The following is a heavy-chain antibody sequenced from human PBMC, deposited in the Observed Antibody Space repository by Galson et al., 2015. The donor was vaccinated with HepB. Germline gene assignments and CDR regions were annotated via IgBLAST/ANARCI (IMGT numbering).Heavy chain of an antibody. Sequence: SVKVSCKASGYTFTNYYIHWVRLAPGRGLEYMGWMNANSGGTNYAQKFQGRVTMTRDTSISTAYMELRSLISDDTAVYYCAGEWELLRTKVPYYWGQGTLVTVSS. CDR2: MNANSGGT. CDR1: GYTFTNYY. V-gene: IGHV1-2*02. J-gene: IGHJ4*02. CDR3: AGEWELLRTKVPYY. D-gene: IGHD1-26*01.